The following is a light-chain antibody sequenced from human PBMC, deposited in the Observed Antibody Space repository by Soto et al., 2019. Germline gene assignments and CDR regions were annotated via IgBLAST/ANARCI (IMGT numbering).Light chain of an antibody. CDR3: QTWGTGIPNVL. CDR1: SGHSSYA. Sequence: QLVLTQSPSASASLGASVKLTCTLSSGHSSYAIAWHQQQPEKGPRYLMKLNSDGSHSKGDGIPDRFSGSSSGAERYLTISSLQSEDEADYYCQTWGTGIPNVLFGGGTTLTVL. J-gene: IGLJ2*01. V-gene: IGLV4-69*01. CDR2: LNSDGSH.